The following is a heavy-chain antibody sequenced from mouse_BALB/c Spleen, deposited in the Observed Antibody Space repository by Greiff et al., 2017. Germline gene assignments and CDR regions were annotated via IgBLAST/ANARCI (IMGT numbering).Heavy chain of an antibody. Sequence: EVKLVESGGGLVKPGGSLKLSCAASGFTFSDYYMYWVRQTPEKRLEWVATISDGGSYTYYPDSVKGRFTISRDNAKNNLYLQMSSLKSEDTAMYYCARHRGEDYGSSYDYWGQGTTLTVSS. CDR2: ISDGGSYT. CDR1: GFTFSDYY. CDR3: ARHRGEDYGSSYDY. D-gene: IGHD1-1*01. J-gene: IGHJ2*01. V-gene: IGHV5-4*02.